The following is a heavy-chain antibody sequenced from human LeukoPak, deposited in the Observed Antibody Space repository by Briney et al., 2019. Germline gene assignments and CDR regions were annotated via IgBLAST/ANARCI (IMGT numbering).Heavy chain of an antibody. D-gene: IGHD1-26*01. V-gene: IGHV3-23*01. CDR1: GFTFSNYA. CDR2: ISGSGGST. J-gene: IGHJ4*02. Sequence: GGSLRPSCAASGFTFSNYAMSWVRQAPGKGLEWVSAISGSGGSTYYADSVKGRFTISRDNSKNTLYLQMNSLRAEDTAVYYCAKNSGSYDLHYWGQGTLVTVSS. CDR3: AKNSGSYDLHY.